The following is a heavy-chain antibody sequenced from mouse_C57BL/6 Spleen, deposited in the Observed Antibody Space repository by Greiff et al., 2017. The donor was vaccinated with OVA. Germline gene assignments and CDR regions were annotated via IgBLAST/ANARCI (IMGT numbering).Heavy chain of an antibody. V-gene: IGHV1-82*01. CDR1: GYAFSSSW. Sequence: VQRVESGPELVKPGASVKISCKASGYAFSSSWMNWVKQRPGKGLEWIGRIYPGDGDTNYNGKFKGKATLTADKSSSTAYMQLSSLTSEDSAVYFCARGRDYDSWFAYWGQGTLVTVSA. CDR3: ARGRDYDSWFAY. J-gene: IGHJ3*01. CDR2: IYPGDGDT. D-gene: IGHD2-4*01.